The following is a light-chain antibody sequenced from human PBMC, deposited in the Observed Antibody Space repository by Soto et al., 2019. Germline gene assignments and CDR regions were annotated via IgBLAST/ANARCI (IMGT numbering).Light chain of an antibody. J-gene: IGKJ4*01. V-gene: IGKV3D-15*01. Sequence: EIVMTQSPATLSVSPGERATLSCRASQNIRSNLAWYQQKSGQPPTLLVSDASTRARNIPARFNGSGSGTEFTLAISGLQSEDFAVYYCHQYNTWPLTFGGGTKVEIK. CDR1: QNIRSN. CDR2: DAS. CDR3: HQYNTWPLT.